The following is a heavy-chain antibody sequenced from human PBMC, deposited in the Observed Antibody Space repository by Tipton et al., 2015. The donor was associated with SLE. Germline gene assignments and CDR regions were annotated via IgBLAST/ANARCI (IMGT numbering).Heavy chain of an antibody. CDR2: IYHSGIT. CDR3: ARDFGAVAGFDY. CDR1: GGSIRSYY. D-gene: IGHD6-19*01. J-gene: IGHJ4*02. V-gene: IGHV4-59*01. Sequence: LSLTCTVSGGSIRSYYWTWIRQPPGKRLEWIAYIYHSGITNYNPSLQSRVTISVDRSKNQFSLKLSSVTAADTAVYYCARDFGAVAGFDYWGQGTLVTVSS.